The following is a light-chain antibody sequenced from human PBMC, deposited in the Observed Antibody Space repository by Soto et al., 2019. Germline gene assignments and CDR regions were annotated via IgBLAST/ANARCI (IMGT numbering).Light chain of an antibody. J-gene: IGKJ1*01. CDR3: LQYQSYWT. CDR2: QAS. V-gene: IGKV1-5*03. CDR1: QSISRQ. Sequence: DIQMTQTPSTLSASVGDRVSITCRASQSISRQLAWYQQKPGKAPNLLIYQASNLETGVPSRFTGSGSGTEFTLTISSLQPDDVATYYCLQYQSYWTFGQGTKVEVK.